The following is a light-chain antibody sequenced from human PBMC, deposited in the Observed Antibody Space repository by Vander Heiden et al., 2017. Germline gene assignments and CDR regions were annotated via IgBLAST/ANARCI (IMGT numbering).Light chain of an antibody. Sequence: YDLAHPPSVSVSPGQTARITCSGDALPKKYTNWYQQKSGQAPVLVIYDDSKRPSGIPERFSASSSGTLATLTITGAQVEDEADYYCNSKDSSANHVVVFGTGTKLTVL. V-gene: IGLV3-10*01. CDR1: ALPKKY. J-gene: IGLJ1*01. CDR2: DDS. CDR3: NSKDSSANHVVV.